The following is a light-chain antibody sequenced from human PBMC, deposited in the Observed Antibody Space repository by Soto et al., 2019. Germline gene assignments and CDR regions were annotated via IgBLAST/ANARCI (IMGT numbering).Light chain of an antibody. Sequence: DVVMTQSPLSLPVTLGQPASISCRSSQSLGYTDGHTILTWFQQRPGQSPRRLISKVSNRDSGVPDRFSGSGSGTDFTLKISRVKAEDVGVYYFMQGTHWPLTFGGGTKVEIK. CDR2: KVS. CDR1: QSLGYTDGHTI. CDR3: MQGTHWPLT. V-gene: IGKV2-30*01. J-gene: IGKJ4*01.